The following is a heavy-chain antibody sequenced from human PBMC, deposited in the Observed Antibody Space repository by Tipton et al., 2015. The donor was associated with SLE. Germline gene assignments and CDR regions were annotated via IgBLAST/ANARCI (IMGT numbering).Heavy chain of an antibody. V-gene: IGHV4-59*01. CDR2: IYYSGST. J-gene: IGHJ6*03. Sequence: TLSLTCTVSGGSISSYYWSWIRQPPGKGLEWIGYIYYSGSTNYNPSLKSRVTISVDTSKNQFSLKLSSVTAAYTAVYYCARGPRDYYYYMDVWGKGTTVTVSS. CDR3: ARGPRDYYYYMDV. CDR1: GGSISSYY.